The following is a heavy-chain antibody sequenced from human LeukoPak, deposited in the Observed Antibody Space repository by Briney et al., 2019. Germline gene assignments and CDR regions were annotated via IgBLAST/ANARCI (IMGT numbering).Heavy chain of an antibody. CDR1: GGSISSGSYY. CDR3: AGGWYIFFFDY. CDR2: IYTSGST. D-gene: IGHD6-19*01. V-gene: IGHV4-61*02. J-gene: IGHJ4*02. Sequence: SETLSLTCAVSGGSISSGSYYWSWIRQPAGKGLEWIGRIYTSGSTNYNPSLKSRVTISVDTSKNQFSLKLSSVTAADTAVYYCAGGWYIFFFDYWGQGTLVTVSS.